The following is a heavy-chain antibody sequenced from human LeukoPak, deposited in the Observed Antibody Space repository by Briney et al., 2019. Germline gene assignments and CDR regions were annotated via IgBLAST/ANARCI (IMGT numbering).Heavy chain of an antibody. V-gene: IGHV5-51*01. D-gene: IGHD3-10*01. CDR3: ARQRSFYYGSGSYYRAFDY. CDR2: IYPGDSDT. CDR1: GYSFTSYW. Sequence: PGESLKISCKGSGYSFTSYWIGWVRQMPGKGLEWMGIIYPGDSDTRYSPSFQGQVTISADKSISTAYLQWSSLKASDTAMYYCARQRSFYYGSGSYYRAFDYWGQGTLVTVSS. J-gene: IGHJ4*02.